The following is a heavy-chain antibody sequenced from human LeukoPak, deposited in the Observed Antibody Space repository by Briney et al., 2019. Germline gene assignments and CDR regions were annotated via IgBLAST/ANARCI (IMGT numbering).Heavy chain of an antibody. CDR1: GYTFTDYF. D-gene: IGHD1-26*01. V-gene: IGHV1-2*02. Sequence: ASVKVSCKASGYTFTDYFIHWVRQAPGQGPEWMGWIKPKSGGTNYAQKFQARVTMTKDTSISTVYMDLSRLTSDDTAVYYCARGDEWELAIDFWGQGTLITVSS. J-gene: IGHJ4*02. CDR3: ARGDEWELAIDF. CDR2: IKPKSGGT.